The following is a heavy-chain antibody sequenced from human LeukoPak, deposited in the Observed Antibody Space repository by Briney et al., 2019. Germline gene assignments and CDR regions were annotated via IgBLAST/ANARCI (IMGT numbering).Heavy chain of an antibody. CDR1: GLTFSSHW. CDR3: ARGNSYGEVDY. CDR2: IYSGGSI. V-gene: IGHV3-53*01. J-gene: IGHJ4*02. Sequence: GGSLRLSCAASGLTFSSHWMHWVRQAPGKGLEWVSVIYSGGSIYYADSVKGRFTVSRDNSKNTLYLQMNSLRAEDTAVYYCARGNSYGEVDYWGQGTLVTVSS. D-gene: IGHD3-16*01.